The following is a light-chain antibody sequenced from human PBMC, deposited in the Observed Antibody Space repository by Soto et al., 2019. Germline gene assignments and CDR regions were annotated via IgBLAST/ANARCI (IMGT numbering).Light chain of an antibody. CDR3: QHYNSYSEA. V-gene: IGKV1-9*01. Sequence: DIHLTQSPSSLSASVGVRVTITCLASQAITNNLAWYQQKPGNPPRLLIYEESTLHSGVPSRFSGRKVGTQFILTIDSLQPEDFATYYCQHYNSYSEAFGQGTKVDIK. J-gene: IGKJ1*01. CDR2: EES. CDR1: QAITNN.